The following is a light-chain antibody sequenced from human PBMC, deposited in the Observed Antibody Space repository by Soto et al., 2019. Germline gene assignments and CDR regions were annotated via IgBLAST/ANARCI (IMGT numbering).Light chain of an antibody. Sequence: EIVVAQSAATLSLSPGERATLSCRASQSVSSYLAWYQQKPGQAPRLLIYDASNRATGIPARFSGSGSGTDFTLTISSLEPEDFAVYYCQQRSNWPLTFGGGTKVDIK. CDR3: QQRSNWPLT. CDR1: QSVSSY. J-gene: IGKJ4*01. CDR2: DAS. V-gene: IGKV3-11*01.